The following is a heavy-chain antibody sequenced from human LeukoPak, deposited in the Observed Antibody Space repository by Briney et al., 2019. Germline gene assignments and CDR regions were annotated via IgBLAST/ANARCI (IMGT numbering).Heavy chain of an antibody. Sequence: SVKVSCKASGGTFSSYAISWVRQAPGQGLEWMGGIIPIFGTANYAQKLQGRVTMTTDTSTSTAYMELRSLRSDDTAVYYCARVTPYYYDSSGYPDYWGQGTLATVSS. J-gene: IGHJ4*02. CDR1: GGTFSSYA. CDR3: ARVTPYYYDSSGYPDY. D-gene: IGHD3-22*01. V-gene: IGHV1-69*05. CDR2: IIPIFGTA.